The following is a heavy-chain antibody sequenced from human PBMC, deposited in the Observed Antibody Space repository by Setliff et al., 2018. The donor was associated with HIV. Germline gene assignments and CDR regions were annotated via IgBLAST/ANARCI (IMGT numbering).Heavy chain of an antibody. CDR1: GASIGRRSDC. CDR3: SRHSITRVVGVPERDDAFEI. V-gene: IGHV4-39*01. D-gene: IGHD3-3*01. J-gene: IGHJ3*02. Sequence: KTSETLSLTCTVSGASIGRRSDCWGWIRQPPVKGLECIGIFYSSLNTYYNPSLKSRVTISVDTSKNQFSLQLRSVTAADTPVYYCSRHSITRVVGVPERDDAFEIWGQGRMVTVSS. CDR2: FYSSLNT.